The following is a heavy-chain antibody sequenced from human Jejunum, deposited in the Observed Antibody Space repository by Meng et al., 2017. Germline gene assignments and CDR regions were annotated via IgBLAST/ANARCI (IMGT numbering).Heavy chain of an antibody. Sequence: GGSLRLSCAASGFSFDSYAMSWVRQAPGRGLEWVSSFSGSGGNTYYTDSVKGRFTISRDSSKNTLYLQMNSLSAEDTAVYYCAKDAGNVWFGEYYFNHWGQGTLVTVSS. CDR3: AKDAGNVWFGEYYFNH. CDR1: GFSFDSYA. CDR2: FSGSGGNT. V-gene: IGHV3-23*01. D-gene: IGHD3-10*01. J-gene: IGHJ4*02.